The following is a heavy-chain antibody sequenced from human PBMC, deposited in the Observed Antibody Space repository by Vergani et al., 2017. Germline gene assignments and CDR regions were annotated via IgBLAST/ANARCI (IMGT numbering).Heavy chain of an antibody. Sequence: EVQLVESGGGLVQPGGSLRLSCAASGFTLSNFGMNWVRQAPGKGLEWLAFISRSGSPVDYADSVQGRFTIPRDTADNTLHLQMNSLRVEDTAVYYCARDYKYYDDSCGYSTRGADDDWGQGILVSVSS. D-gene: IGHD3-22*01. CDR3: ARDYKYYDDSCGYSTRGADDD. CDR1: GFTLSNFG. V-gene: IGHV3-48*01. CDR2: ISRSGSPV. J-gene: IGHJ4*02.